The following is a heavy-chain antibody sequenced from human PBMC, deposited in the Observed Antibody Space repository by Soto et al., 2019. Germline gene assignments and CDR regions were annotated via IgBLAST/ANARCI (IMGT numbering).Heavy chain of an antibody. D-gene: IGHD3-22*01. V-gene: IGHV4-4*02. CDR2: IHHSGST. J-gene: IGHJ3*01. Sequence: PSETLSLTCAVSDVCIRSTNWWTWRRPSPGKGLEWIGEIHHSGSTNYNPSLKSRVTMSIDKSKNQFSLKLTSVTAADTAVYYCVIPSYDSPRYHRAFDVWGKGTTLTV. CDR1: DVCIRSTNW. CDR3: VIPSYDSPRYHRAFDV.